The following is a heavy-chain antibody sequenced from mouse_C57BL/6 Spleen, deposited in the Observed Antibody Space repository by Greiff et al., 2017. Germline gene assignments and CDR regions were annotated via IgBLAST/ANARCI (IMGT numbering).Heavy chain of an antibody. Sequence: QVHVKQSGAELVKPGASVKLSCKASGYTFTSYWMQWVKQRPGQGLEWIGEIDPSNGYTNYNPKFKGKATLTVDTSSSTAYMQLSSRTSEDSAVYYCARGDETAQAIFDYWGQGTTLTVSS. D-gene: IGHD3-2*02. J-gene: IGHJ2*01. CDR3: ARGDETAQAIFDY. CDR2: IDPSNGYT. CDR1: GYTFTSYW. V-gene: IGHV1-50*01.